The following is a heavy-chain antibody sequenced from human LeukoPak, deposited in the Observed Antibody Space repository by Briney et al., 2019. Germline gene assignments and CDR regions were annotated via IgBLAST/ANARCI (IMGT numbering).Heavy chain of an antibody. CDR3: GRDPDRLLVFGLDV. Sequence: GGSLRLSCAASGFTFNNYVVHWVRQTPGKGLECMAVISQDGTSKNYADSVKGRFSISRDNSKDMVSLQMDSLTPADSAIYFCGRDPDRLLVFGLDVWGQGTTVIVSS. CDR1: GFTFNNYV. D-gene: IGHD3-3*01. J-gene: IGHJ6*02. V-gene: IGHV3-30-3*01. CDR2: ISQDGTSK.